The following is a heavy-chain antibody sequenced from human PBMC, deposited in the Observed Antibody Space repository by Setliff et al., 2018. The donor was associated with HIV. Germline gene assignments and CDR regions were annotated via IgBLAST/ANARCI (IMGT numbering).Heavy chain of an antibody. CDR2: IIHSGGT. V-gene: IGHV4-34*12. Sequence: SETLSLTCTVSGGSISSYYWTWIRQPPGRGLEWIGEIIHSGGTNYNRSLKSRVTISVDTSKNQFSLKLNSVTAADTAVYYCAKTIGRYFDIFDNWGQGTLVTVSS. CDR1: GGSISSYY. D-gene: IGHD3-9*01. J-gene: IGHJ4*02. CDR3: AKTIGRYFDIFDN.